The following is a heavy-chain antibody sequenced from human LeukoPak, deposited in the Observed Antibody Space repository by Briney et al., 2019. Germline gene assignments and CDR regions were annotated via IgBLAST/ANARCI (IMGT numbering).Heavy chain of an antibody. CDR3: ARMPGYGDYFYYMDV. CDR2: IYTSGST. J-gene: IGHJ6*03. D-gene: IGHD4-17*01. CDR1: GGSISSYY. V-gene: IGHV4-4*07. Sequence: SETLSLTCTVSGGSISSYYWSWIRQPAGKGLEWIGRIYTSGSTNYNPSLKSRVTMSVGTSKNQFSLKLSSVTAADTAVYYCARMPGYGDYFYYMDVWGKGTTVTISS.